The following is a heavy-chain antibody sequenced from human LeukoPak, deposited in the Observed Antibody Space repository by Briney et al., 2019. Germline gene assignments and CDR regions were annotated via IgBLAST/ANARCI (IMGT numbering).Heavy chain of an antibody. V-gene: IGHV3-23*01. CDR3: ANLARGDYNWYFAN. Sequence: PGGSLRLSCEASGFTFSSYAMTWLRQAPGRGLEWIAAIGAGGGNTFHADSVKGRFTLSRDNSKNTLYLQMNSLRAEDTAIYYCANLARGDYNWYFANWGQGTLVIVSS. D-gene: IGHD1-1*01. CDR2: IGAGGGNT. CDR1: GFTFSSYA. J-gene: IGHJ4*02.